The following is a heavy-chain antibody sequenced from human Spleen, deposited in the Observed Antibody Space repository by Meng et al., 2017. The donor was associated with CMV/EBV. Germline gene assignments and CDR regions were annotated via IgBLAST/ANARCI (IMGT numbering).Heavy chain of an antibody. CDR1: GGSISSSSYY. CDR2: MFYSGST. D-gene: IGHD2-2*01. Sequence: SETLSLTCTVSGGSISSSSYYWGWIRQPPGKGLEWIGSMFYSGSTFYNPSLKSRVTISVDTSKNQFSLKLSSVTAADTAVYYCARYIRYCSSTNCPSPFDYWGQGTLVTVSS. V-gene: IGHV4-39*01. J-gene: IGHJ4*02. CDR3: ARYIRYCSSTNCPSPFDY.